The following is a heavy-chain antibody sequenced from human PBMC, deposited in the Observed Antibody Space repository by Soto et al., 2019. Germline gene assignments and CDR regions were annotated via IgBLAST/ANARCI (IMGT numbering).Heavy chain of an antibody. CDR3: ATTLGLEWFRDAFDI. CDR1: GYTLTELS. D-gene: IGHD3-3*01. J-gene: IGHJ3*02. CDR2: FDPEDGET. Sequence: GGSVKVSWKVCGYTLTELSMHWVRQAPGKGLEWMGGFDPEDGETIYAQKFQGRVTMTEDTSTDTAYMELSSLRSEDTAVYYCATTLGLEWFRDAFDIWGQGTMVTVSS. V-gene: IGHV1-24*01.